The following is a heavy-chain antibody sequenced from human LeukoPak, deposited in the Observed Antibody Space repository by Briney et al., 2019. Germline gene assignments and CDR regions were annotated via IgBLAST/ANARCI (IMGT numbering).Heavy chain of an antibody. CDR1: GFTFSSYA. CDR3: AKDRAWVVPASNWFDP. CDR2: ISGSGGST. J-gene: IGHJ5*02. D-gene: IGHD2-2*01. Sequence: PGGSLRLSCAASGFTFSSYAMSWVRQAPGKGLEWVSAISGSGGSTYYADSVKGRFTISRDNSKNTLYLQMNSLRAEDTAVYYCAKDRAWVVPASNWFDPWGQGTLVTVSS. V-gene: IGHV3-23*01.